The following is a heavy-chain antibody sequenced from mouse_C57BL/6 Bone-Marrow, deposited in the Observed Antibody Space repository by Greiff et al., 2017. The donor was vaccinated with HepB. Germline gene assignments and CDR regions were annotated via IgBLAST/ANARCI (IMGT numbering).Heavy chain of an antibody. J-gene: IGHJ2*01. CDR3: TRDYYGSSYVY. CDR1: GFTFSSYA. V-gene: IGHV5-9-1*02. Sequence: EVKLMESGEGLVKPGGSLKLSCAASGFTFSSYAMSWVRQTPEKRLEWVAYISSGGDYIYYADTVKGRFTISRDNARNTLYLQMSSLKSEDTAMYYCTRDYYGSSYVYWGQGTTLTVSS. D-gene: IGHD1-1*01. CDR2: ISSGGDYI.